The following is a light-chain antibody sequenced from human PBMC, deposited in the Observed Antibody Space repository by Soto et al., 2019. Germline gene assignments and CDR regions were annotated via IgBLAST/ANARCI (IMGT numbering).Light chain of an antibody. CDR3: QQYQTYAT. CDR1: QTIRSL. Sequence: DIQMTQSPSTLSASVGGRVTITCRASQTIRSLLAWYQQKPGKAPKALIYDASRLGSGVPSRFSGSGSGTEFTLTISSLQPDDFATYYCQQYQTYATFGQGTRLEIK. CDR2: DAS. J-gene: IGKJ5*01. V-gene: IGKV1-5*01.